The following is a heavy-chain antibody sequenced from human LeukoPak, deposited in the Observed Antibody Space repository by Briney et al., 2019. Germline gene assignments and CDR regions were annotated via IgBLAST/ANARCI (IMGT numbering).Heavy chain of an antibody. CDR2: ISGSGGST. J-gene: IGHJ4*02. Sequence: PGGSLRLSCAASGFTFSRYAMSWVRQAPGKGLEWVSAISGSGGSTYYADSVKGRFTISRDNSKNTLYLQMNSLRAEDTAVYYCAKDYRITMVRGVIIVFDYWGQGTLVTVSS. CDR3: AKDYRITMVRGVIIVFDY. CDR1: GFTFSRYA. D-gene: IGHD3-10*01. V-gene: IGHV3-23*01.